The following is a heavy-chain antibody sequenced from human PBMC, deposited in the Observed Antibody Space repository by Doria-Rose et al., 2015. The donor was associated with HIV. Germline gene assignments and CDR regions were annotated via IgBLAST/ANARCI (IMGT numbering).Heavy chain of an antibody. V-gene: IGHV1-18*01. D-gene: IGHD2-15*01. CDR2: IDPNSGDT. J-gene: IGHJ4*02. Sequence: RWAPGQGLEWMGWIDPNSGDTNYAQKLQGRVTMTTDTSTSTAYMELRSLRSDDTAVYYCARDVVSFDFWGQGTLVTVSS. CDR3: ARDVVSFDF.